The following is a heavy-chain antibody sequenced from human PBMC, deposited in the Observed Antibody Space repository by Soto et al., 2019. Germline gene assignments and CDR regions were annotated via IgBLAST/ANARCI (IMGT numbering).Heavy chain of an antibody. CDR1: GYTFTGNY. V-gene: IGHV1-2*04. J-gene: IGHJ4*02. CDR3: ARGDKLSLYPQLDY. D-gene: IGHD3-16*02. CDR2: INVNSGGT. Sequence: QVQLVQSGAEVKKPGASVKVSCKASGYTFTGNYMHWVRQAPGQGFEWMGWINVNSGGTKYAQKFQGWATRTRDTSISPAYMELSRLRSDDTAVYYCARGDKLSLYPQLDYWGQGTLVTVSS.